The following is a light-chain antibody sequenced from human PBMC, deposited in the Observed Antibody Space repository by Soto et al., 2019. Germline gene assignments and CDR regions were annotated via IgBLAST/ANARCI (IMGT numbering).Light chain of an antibody. V-gene: IGKV2-28*01. CDR2: LCS. CDR3: MEIRQTPTT. CDR1: QSLLQSNGNIS. J-gene: IGKJ5*01. Sequence: DIVMTQSPLSLPFTPGEPASISCRYSQSLLQSNGNISLGWYLQKPGQSPQILIQLCSNRADGGPDRFNGSGSGTVCTLNISRVRAVNARVYFCMEIRQTPTTFGQGTRLEMK.